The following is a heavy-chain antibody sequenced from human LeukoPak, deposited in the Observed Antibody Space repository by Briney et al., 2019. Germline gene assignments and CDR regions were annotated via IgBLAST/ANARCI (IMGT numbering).Heavy chain of an antibody. J-gene: IGHJ4*02. CDR1: GGSISSYY. CDR3: ARDHGSYYGSGSYSFDY. CDR2: IYTSGST. V-gene: IGHV4-4*07. Sequence: SETLSLTCTVSGGSISSYYWSWIRQPAGKGLEWIGRIYTSGSTNYNPSLKSRVTMSVDTSRNQFSLKLSSVTAADTAVYYCARDHGSYYGSGSYSFDYWGQGTLVTVSS. D-gene: IGHD3-10*01.